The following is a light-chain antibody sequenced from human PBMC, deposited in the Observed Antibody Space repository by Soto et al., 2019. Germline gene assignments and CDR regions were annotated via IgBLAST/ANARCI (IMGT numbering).Light chain of an antibody. Sequence: QSVLTQPPSTSGTPGQRVTISCSGSGSNIGSNTVSWYQQLPGMAPKLLIYSDNQRPSGVPDRFSGSKSGTSASLAISGLQSEDEGDYYCAAWDDGRSGLVFGGGTKLTVL. CDR2: SDN. CDR1: GSNIGSNT. V-gene: IGLV1-44*01. CDR3: AAWDDGRSGLV. J-gene: IGLJ2*01.